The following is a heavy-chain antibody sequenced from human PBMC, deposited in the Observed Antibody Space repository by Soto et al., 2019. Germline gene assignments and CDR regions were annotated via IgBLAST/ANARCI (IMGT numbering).Heavy chain of an antibody. D-gene: IGHD4-4*01. Sequence: GGSLRLSCVASGLTFGSRAMSWFRQAPGKGLEWVSAISGSGGSTYYADSVKGRFTISRDNSKKTLYLQMNSLRAEDTAIYYCAKDLDYSPASDYYYGMDVWGQGTTVTVSS. CDR1: GLTFGSRA. CDR3: AKDLDYSPASDYYYGMDV. V-gene: IGHV3-23*01. J-gene: IGHJ6*02. CDR2: ISGSGGST.